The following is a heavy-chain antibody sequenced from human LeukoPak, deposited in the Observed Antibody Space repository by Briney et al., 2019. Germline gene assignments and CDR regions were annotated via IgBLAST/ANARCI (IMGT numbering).Heavy chain of an antibody. CDR3: TNGGIYTTGWYRTLAL. CDR2: ISGSGGST. D-gene: IGHD6-19*01. J-gene: IGHJ3*01. V-gene: IGHV3-23*01. Sequence: GGSLRLSCAASGFTFSSYAMSWVRQAPGKRLEWVSAISGSGGSTYYADSVKGRFTISRDNSKNTLFLRMNSLRDEDTAIYYCTNGGIYTTGWYRTLALWGQGTMVTVS. CDR1: GFTFSSYA.